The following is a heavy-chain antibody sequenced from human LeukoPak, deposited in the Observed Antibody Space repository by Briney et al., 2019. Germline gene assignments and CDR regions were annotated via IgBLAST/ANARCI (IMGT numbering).Heavy chain of an antibody. V-gene: IGHV1-2*02. CDR2: INPNSGGT. J-gene: IGHJ4*02. D-gene: IGHD6-6*01. CDR3: ARRGVAARHPFDY. CDR1: GYTFTGYY. Sequence: ASVKVSCKASGYTFTGYYMHWVRQAPGQGLEWMGWINPNSGGTNYAQKFQGRVTMTRDTSISTAYMELSRLRSDDTAVYYCARRGVAARHPFDYWGQGTLVTVSS.